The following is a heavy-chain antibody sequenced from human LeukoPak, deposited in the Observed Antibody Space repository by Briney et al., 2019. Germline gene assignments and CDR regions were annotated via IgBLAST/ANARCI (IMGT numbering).Heavy chain of an antibody. Sequence: GASVKVSCKASGYSLTSFDINWVRQGSGQGLEWMGWMNPKRGNTGYAPRFQGRVTITRDTSINTAFMELSSLRPDDTAIYYCARGGSSSSYYNNHGMDVWGQGTTITVSS. D-gene: IGHD6-13*01. CDR3: ARGGSSSSYYNNHGMDV. CDR2: MNPKRGNT. CDR1: GYSLTSFD. J-gene: IGHJ6*02. V-gene: IGHV1-8*01.